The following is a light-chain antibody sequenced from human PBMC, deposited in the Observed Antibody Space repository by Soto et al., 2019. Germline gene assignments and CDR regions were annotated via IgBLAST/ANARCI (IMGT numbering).Light chain of an antibody. J-gene: IGKJ4*01. V-gene: IGKV3-11*01. CDR3: QQRINWRST. Sequence: EIVLTQSPGTLSLSPGERATLSCRASQSVRTYVAWYQQKAGQAPRLLIYDASNRATGIPARFSGSGSGTDFTLTISSLEPEDFAVYFCQQRINWRSTFGGGTKMEIK. CDR2: DAS. CDR1: QSVRTY.